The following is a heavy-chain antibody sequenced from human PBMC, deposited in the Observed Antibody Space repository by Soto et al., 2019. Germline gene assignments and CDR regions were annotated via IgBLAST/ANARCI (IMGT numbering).Heavy chain of an antibody. Sequence: ESLKLSCKGSGYSFTSYWISWVRQMPGKGLEWMGRIDPSDSYTNYSPSFQGHVTISADKSISTAYLQWSSLKASDTAMYYCARQQQQLVRIGDGMDVWVYGTKVNVSS. CDR1: GYSFTSYW. CDR3: ARQQQQLVRIGDGMDV. D-gene: IGHD6-13*01. V-gene: IGHV5-10-1*01. CDR2: IDPSDSYT. J-gene: IGHJ6*04.